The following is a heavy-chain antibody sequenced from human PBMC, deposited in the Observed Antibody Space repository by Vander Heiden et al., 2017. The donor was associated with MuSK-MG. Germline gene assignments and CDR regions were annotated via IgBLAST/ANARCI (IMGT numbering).Heavy chain of an antibody. CDR3: AREGGYDSSGYIYFDY. Sequence: QVQLQESGPGLVKPSQTLSLTCTVSGGSISSGGYYWSWIRQHPGKGLEWIGYIYYSGSTYYNPSLKCRVTISVDTSKKQFSLKLSSVTAADTAVYYCAREGGYDSSGYIYFDYWGQGTLVTVSS. V-gene: IGHV4-31*03. D-gene: IGHD3-22*01. CDR2: IYYSGST. J-gene: IGHJ4*02. CDR1: GGSISSGGYY.